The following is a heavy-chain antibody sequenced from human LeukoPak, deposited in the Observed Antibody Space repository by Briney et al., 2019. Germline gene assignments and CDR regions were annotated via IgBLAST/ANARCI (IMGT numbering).Heavy chain of an antibody. V-gene: IGHV3-30*02. CDR2: IRYDRSNK. J-gene: IGHJ4*02. Sequence: GGSLRLSCAASGFTFSSYGMHWVRQAPGKGLEWVAFIRYDRSNKYYADSVKGRFTISRDNSKNTLYLQMNSLRAEDTAVYYCAKRRSGSYLGFDYWGQGTLVTVSS. D-gene: IGHD1-26*01. CDR1: GFTFSSYG. CDR3: AKRRSGSYLGFDY.